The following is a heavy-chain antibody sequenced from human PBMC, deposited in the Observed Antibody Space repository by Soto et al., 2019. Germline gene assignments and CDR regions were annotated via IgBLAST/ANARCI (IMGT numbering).Heavy chain of an antibody. Sequence: GESLKISCQGSGYSFTNYWIGWVRQMPGKGLEWMGIIYPGDSDTRYSPSFQGQVTISADKSISTAYLQWSSLKASDTAMYYCARQSPITIFGVVPRDYYYYMDVWGKGTTVTVSS. CDR1: GYSFTNYW. CDR3: ARQSPITIFGVVPRDYYYYMDV. V-gene: IGHV5-51*01. D-gene: IGHD3-3*01. CDR2: IYPGDSDT. J-gene: IGHJ6*03.